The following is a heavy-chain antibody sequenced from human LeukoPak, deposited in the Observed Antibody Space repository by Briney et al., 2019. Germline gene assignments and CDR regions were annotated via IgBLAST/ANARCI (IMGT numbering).Heavy chain of an antibody. J-gene: IGHJ4*02. Sequence: PSETLSLTCTVSGYSISSGYYWGWIRQPPGKGLEWIGSIYHSGSTYYNPSLKSRVTISVDTSKKQFSLKLSSVTAADTAVYYCARDEIPDYWGQGTLVTVSS. CDR1: GYSISSGYY. CDR2: IYHSGST. V-gene: IGHV4-38-2*02. D-gene: IGHD2-21*01. CDR3: ARDEIPDY.